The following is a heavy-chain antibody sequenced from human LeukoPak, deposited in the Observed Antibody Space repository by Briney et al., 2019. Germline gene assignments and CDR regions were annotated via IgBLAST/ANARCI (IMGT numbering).Heavy chain of an antibody. Sequence: GGSLRLSCAVSGITLSDYGMSWVRQAPGKGLGWVAGISDSGGWTNYADSVKGRFTISRDNPTTTLYLQMNSLRAEDTAVYFCAKRGVVIRVILVGFHKEAYYFDSWGQGALVTVSS. CDR2: ISDSGGWT. J-gene: IGHJ4*02. CDR1: GITLSDYG. D-gene: IGHD3-22*01. CDR3: AKRGVVIRVILVGFHKEAYYFDS. V-gene: IGHV3-23*01.